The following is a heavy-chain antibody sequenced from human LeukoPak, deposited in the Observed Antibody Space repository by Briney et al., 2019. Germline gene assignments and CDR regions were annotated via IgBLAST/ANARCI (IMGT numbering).Heavy chain of an antibody. D-gene: IGHD3-10*01. V-gene: IGHV3-30-3*01. CDR2: ISFDGSTT. Sequence: GGSLRLSCAASGFTFSRYAMHWVRHAPGKGLEWMAVISFDGSTTYYADSVKGRFTISRDNSKNTLYLQMNSLRPEDTAVYYCAGDDGSGSSYPEPPVDYWGQGTLVTVSS. CDR3: AGDDGSGSSYPEPPVDY. J-gene: IGHJ4*02. CDR1: GFTFSRYA.